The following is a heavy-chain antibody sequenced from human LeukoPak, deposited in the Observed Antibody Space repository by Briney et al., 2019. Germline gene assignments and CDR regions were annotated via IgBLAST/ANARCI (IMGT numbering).Heavy chain of an antibody. D-gene: IGHD3-10*01. CDR3: AKVSRITMVRGVIGYYGMDV. V-gene: IGHV3-21*01. Sequence: PGGSLRLSCAASGFTFSSYSMNWVRQAPGKGLEWVSSISSSSSYIYYADSVKGRFTISRDNSKNTLYLQMNSLRAEDTAVYYCAKVSRITMVRGVIGYYGMDVWGQGTTVTVSS. CDR1: GFTFSSYS. CDR2: ISSSSSYI. J-gene: IGHJ6*02.